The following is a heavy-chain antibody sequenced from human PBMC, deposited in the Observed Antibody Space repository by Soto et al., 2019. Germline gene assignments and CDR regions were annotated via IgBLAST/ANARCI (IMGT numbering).Heavy chain of an antibody. CDR2: IDPSDSYT. CDR1: GYSFTSYW. V-gene: IGHV5-10-1*01. D-gene: IGHD1-26*01. Sequence: GESLKISCNGSGYSFTSYWISWVRQMPWKGLEWMGRIDPSDSYTNYSPSFQGHVTISADKSISTAYLQWSSLKASDTAMYYCASQGSGSYYSYYYGMDVWGQGATVTVSS. CDR3: ASQGSGSYYSYYYGMDV. J-gene: IGHJ6*02.